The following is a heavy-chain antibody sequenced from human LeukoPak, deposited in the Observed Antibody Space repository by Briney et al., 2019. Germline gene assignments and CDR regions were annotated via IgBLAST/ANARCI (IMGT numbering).Heavy chain of an antibody. CDR3: ARDLQASLSKQALTNWFDP. V-gene: IGHV1-18*01. D-gene: IGHD3-16*02. J-gene: IGHJ5*02. CDR1: GYTFTSYG. Sequence: ASVKVSCKASGYTFTSYGISWVRQATGQGLEWMGWISAYNGNTNYAQKLQGRVTMTTDTSTSTAYMELRSLRSDDTAVYYCARDLQASLSKQALTNWFDPWGQGTLVTVSS. CDR2: ISAYNGNT.